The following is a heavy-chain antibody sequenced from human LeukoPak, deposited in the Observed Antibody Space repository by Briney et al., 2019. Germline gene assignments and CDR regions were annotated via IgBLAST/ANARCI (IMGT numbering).Heavy chain of an antibody. CDR1: GFTFSSYG. Sequence: PGGSLRLSCAASGFTFSSYGMHWVRQAPGKGLEWVAVIWYDGSNKYYADSVKGRFTISRDNSKNTLYLQMNSLRAEDTAVYYCAKDDGQWLYAFDYWGQGTLVTVSS. CDR2: IWYDGSNK. J-gene: IGHJ4*02. D-gene: IGHD6-19*01. V-gene: IGHV3-33*06. CDR3: AKDDGQWLYAFDY.